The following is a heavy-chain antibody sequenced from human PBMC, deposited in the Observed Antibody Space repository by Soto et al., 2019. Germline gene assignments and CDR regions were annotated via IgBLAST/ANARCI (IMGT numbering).Heavy chain of an antibody. V-gene: IGHV1-69*10. D-gene: IGHD3-16*02. J-gene: IGHJ4*02. CDR1: GGTFRSYA. Sequence: GASVKVSCKASGGTFRSYAVSWVRQAPGQGLEWMGGIIPILGTTNYAQNFQGRVTISADKSTSTAYMELSSLRSEDTAVYYCARYFDTFAGVIAGPRGAYFDYWGQGTLVTVSS. CDR2: IIPILGTT. CDR3: ARYFDTFAGVIAGPRGAYFDY.